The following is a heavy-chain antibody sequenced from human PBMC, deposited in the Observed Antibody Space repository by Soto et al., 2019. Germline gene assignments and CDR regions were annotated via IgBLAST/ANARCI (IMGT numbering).Heavy chain of an antibody. D-gene: IGHD2-8*01. CDR2: IYDSGSN. J-gene: IGHJ5*02. Sequence: QVQLQESGPGLVKPSQTLSLTCTVSGGSISSGDYYWSWIRQPPGKGLEWIGYIYDSGSNYYNSSLKSRVNITLDTSKHQFSLKLTSVTAADTAVYYCARDNGVGPWGQGTLVTVSS. V-gene: IGHV4-30-4*01. CDR1: GGSISSGDYY. CDR3: ARDNGVGP.